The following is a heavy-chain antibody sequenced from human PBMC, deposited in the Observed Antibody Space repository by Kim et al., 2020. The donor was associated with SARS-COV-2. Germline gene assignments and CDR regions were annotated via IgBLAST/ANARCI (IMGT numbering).Heavy chain of an antibody. CDR1: GYSFTSYW. CDR3: ARRDIAATGTPGAEYFQD. Sequence: GESLKISCKGSGYSFTSYWIGWVRQMPGKGLEWMGIVYPGDSDARYSPSFQGQVTIAADKSISTAYLQWSSLKAADTAMYYCARRDIAATGTPGAEYFQDWGQGTLVTVSS. V-gene: IGHV5-51*01. CDR2: VYPGDSDA. J-gene: IGHJ1*01. D-gene: IGHD6-13*01.